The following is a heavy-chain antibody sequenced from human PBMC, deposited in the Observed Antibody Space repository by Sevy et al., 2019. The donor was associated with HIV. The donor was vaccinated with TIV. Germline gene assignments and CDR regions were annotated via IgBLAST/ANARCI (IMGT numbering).Heavy chain of an antibody. Sequence: GGSLRLSCAASGFTFSSYDMSWVRQAPGKGLEWVSAISGSGGSTYYADSVKGRFTISRDNSKNTLYLQMNSLRAEDTAVYYCAKMPQFGELLSEFDYWGQGTLVTVSS. D-gene: IGHD3-10*01. J-gene: IGHJ4*02. CDR2: ISGSGGST. CDR3: AKMPQFGELLSEFDY. CDR1: GFTFSSYD. V-gene: IGHV3-23*01.